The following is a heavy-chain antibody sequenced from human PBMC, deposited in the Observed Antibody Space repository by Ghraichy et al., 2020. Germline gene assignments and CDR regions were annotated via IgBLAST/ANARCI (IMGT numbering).Heavy chain of an antibody. D-gene: IGHD6-13*01. Sequence: GESLNISCAASGFTFSDYTMNWVRQAPGKGLEWVSSITYSSSYIYYSDSVKGRFTISRDKAKKSLYLHMSILRPEDTAVYYCVLMGSTSSSHAFDIWGQGTMVTVSS. J-gene: IGHJ3*02. CDR1: GFTFSDYT. CDR2: ITYSSSYI. CDR3: VLMGSTSSSHAFDI. V-gene: IGHV3-21*01.